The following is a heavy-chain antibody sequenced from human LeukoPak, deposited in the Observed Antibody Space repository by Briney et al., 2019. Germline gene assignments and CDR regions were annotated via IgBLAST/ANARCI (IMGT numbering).Heavy chain of an antibody. CDR1: GFTFISYW. CDR2: IKQDGSQK. V-gene: IGHV3-7*03. Sequence: PGGSLRLSCAASGFTFISYWMSWVRQAPGKGLEWVANIKQDGSQKYYVDSVKGRFTISRDNAKNSLYLQMNSLRAEDTAVYYCARVEGPWGQGTLVTVSS. CDR3: ARVEGP. J-gene: IGHJ4*02.